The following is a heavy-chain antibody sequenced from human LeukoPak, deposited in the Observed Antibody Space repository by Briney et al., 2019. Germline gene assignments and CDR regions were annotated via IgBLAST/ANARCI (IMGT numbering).Heavy chain of an antibody. Sequence: GASVKVSCKASGYTFTGYYMHWVRQAPGQGLEWMGRINPNSGGTNYAQKFQGRVTMTRDTSISTAYMELSRLRSDDTAVYYCARDGDWQQLGYYYYYYMDVWGKGTTVTVS. D-gene: IGHD6-13*01. V-gene: IGHV1-2*06. CDR2: INPNSGGT. CDR3: ARDGDWQQLGYYYYYYMDV. J-gene: IGHJ6*03. CDR1: GYTFTGYY.